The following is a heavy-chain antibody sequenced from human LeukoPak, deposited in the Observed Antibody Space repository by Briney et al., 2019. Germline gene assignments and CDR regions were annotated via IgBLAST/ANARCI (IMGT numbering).Heavy chain of an antibody. CDR1: GYTFTSYD. J-gene: IGHJ4*02. CDR3: ARGRYYDFWSGYYSEGY. D-gene: IGHD3-3*01. V-gene: IGHV1-8*03. CDR2: MNPNSGNT. Sequence: ASVKVSCKPSGYTFTSYDINWVRQATGQGLEWMGWMNPNSGNTGYAQKFQGRVTITRNTSISTAYMELSSLRSEDTAVYYCARGRYYDFWSGYYSEGYWGQGTLVTVSS.